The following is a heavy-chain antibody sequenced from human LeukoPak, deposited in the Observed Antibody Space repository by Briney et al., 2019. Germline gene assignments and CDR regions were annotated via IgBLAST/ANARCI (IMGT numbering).Heavy chain of an antibody. Sequence: GGSLRLSCAASGFTVNSSYMSWVRQAPGKGLEWVSIIYSGGSTHYGDSVKGRFTISRDNSKNTLYLQMNSLRAEDTAVYYCARANYEILTGYLYFDYWGQGTLVTVSS. D-gene: IGHD3-9*01. CDR2: IYSGGST. V-gene: IGHV3-66*01. J-gene: IGHJ4*02. CDR1: GFTVNSSY. CDR3: ARANYEILTGYLYFDY.